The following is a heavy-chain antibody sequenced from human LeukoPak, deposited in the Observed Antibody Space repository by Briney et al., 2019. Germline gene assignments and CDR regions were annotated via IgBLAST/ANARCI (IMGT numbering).Heavy chain of an antibody. CDR1: GFTFSSYS. CDR2: ISSSSSTI. Sequence: PGGSLRLSCAASGFTFSSYSMNWVRQAPGKGLEWVSYISSSSSTIYYADSVKGRFTISRDNSKNTLYLQMNSLRAEDTAVYYCAKLLQPLGGNFDYWGQGTLVTVSS. V-gene: IGHV3-48*01. J-gene: IGHJ4*02. CDR3: AKLLQPLGGNFDY. D-gene: IGHD3-10*01.